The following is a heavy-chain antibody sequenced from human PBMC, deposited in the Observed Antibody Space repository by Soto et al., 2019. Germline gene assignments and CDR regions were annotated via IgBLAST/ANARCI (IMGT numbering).Heavy chain of an antibody. CDR2: ILNDGSNR. D-gene: IGHD3-10*01. J-gene: IGHJ6*02. Sequence: QVQLVESGGGVVQPGRSLRLSCAASGFTFSNYGMHWVRQAPGKGLEWVAVILNDGSNRYHADSVKDRFTISRDNSKNTLHLQMNSLRAEETAVYYCARDDEYSGNGMDVWGQGTTVTVS. CDR1: GFTFSNYG. CDR3: ARDDEYSGNGMDV. V-gene: IGHV3-33*01.